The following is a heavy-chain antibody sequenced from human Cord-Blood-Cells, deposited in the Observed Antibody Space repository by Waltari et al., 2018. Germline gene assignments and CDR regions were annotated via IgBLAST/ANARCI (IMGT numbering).Heavy chain of an antibody. CDR3: ARGDFLTVDY. CDR2: INPNSGGT. V-gene: IGHV1-2*02. CDR1: RYTFPGYQ. D-gene: IGHD7-27*01. Sequence: QVQLVQSGAEVKQPGASGKVSCKASRYTFPGYQMTCVRQAPGQGLEWMGWINPNSGGTNYAQKFQGRVTMTRDTSISTAYMELSRLRSDDTAVYYCARGDFLTVDYWGQGTLVTVSS. J-gene: IGHJ4*02.